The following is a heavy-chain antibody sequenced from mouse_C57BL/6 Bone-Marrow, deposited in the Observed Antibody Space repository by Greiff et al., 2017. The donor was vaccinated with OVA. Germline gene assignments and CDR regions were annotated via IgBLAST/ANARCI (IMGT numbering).Heavy chain of an antibody. D-gene: IGHD1-1*01. CDR2: IDPANGNT. CDR3: ARRDYYYGSSFYWYFDV. CDR1: GFNIKNTY. J-gene: IGHJ1*03. Sequence: EVQLQQSVAELVRPGASVKLSCTASGFNIKNTYMHWVKQRPEQGLEWIGRIDPANGNTKYAPKFQGKATITADTSSNTAYLQLSSLTSEDTAIYYCARRDYYYGSSFYWYFDVWGTGTTVTVSS. V-gene: IGHV14-3*01.